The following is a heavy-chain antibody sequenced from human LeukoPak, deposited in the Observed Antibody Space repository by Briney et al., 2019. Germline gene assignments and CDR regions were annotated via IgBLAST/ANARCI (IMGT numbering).Heavy chain of an antibody. J-gene: IGHJ4*02. V-gene: IGHV3-48*04. CDR2: ISSSSSTI. CDR1: GFTFSSYS. Sequence: GGSLRLSCAASGFTFSSYSMNWVRQAPGKGLEWVSYISSSSSTIYYADSVKGRFTISRDNAKNSLYLQMNSLRAEDTAVYYCAKDMQQLARWGQGTLVTVSS. CDR3: AKDMQQLAR. D-gene: IGHD6-13*01.